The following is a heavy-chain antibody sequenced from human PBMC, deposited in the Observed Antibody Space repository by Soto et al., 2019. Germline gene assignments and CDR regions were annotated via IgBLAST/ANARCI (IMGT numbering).Heavy chain of an antibody. Sequence: GGSLRLSCAASGFTFSSYAMHWVRQAPGKGLEWVAVISYDGSNKYYADSVKGRFAISRDNSKNTLYLQMNSLRAEDTAVYYCARSGFSYYYDSSGYYLWGQGTLVTVSS. CDR1: GFTFSSYA. D-gene: IGHD3-22*01. J-gene: IGHJ5*02. V-gene: IGHV3-30*09. CDR2: ISYDGSNK. CDR3: ARSGFSYYYDSSGYYL.